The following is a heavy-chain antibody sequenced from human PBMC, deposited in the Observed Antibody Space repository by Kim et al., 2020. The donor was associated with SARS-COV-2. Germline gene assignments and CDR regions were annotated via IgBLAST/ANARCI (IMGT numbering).Heavy chain of an antibody. Sequence: SVKVSCKASGGTFSSYAISWVRQAPGQGLEWMGGIIPIFGTANYAQKFQGRVTITADESTSTAYMELSSLRSEDTAVYYCARHRRGILTGLDYWGQGTLVTVSS. CDR2: IIPIFGTA. CDR1: GGTFSSYA. CDR3: ARHRRGILTGLDY. D-gene: IGHD3-9*01. J-gene: IGHJ4*02. V-gene: IGHV1-69*13.